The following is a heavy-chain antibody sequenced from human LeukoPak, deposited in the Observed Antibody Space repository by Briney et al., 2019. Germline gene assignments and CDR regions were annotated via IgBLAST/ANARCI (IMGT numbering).Heavy chain of an antibody. Sequence: GGSLRLSCAASGFTFDDYAMHWVRQAPGKGLEWVSLISGDGGTTYYADSVKGRFTISRDNSKNSLYLQMNSLRTEDTALYYCANRVVVTVYDAFDIWGQGTMVTVSS. CDR3: ANRVVVTVYDAFDI. D-gene: IGHD2-21*02. CDR2: ISGDGGTT. CDR1: GFTFDDYA. V-gene: IGHV3-43*02. J-gene: IGHJ3*02.